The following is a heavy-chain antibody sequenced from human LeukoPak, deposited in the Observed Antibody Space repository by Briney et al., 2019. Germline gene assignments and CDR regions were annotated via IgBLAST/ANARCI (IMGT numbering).Heavy chain of an antibody. CDR3: ARDSFGP. CDR1: GLTYSSYG. V-gene: IGHV3-21*01. Sequence: GGSLRLSCAASGLTYSSYGMSWVRQAPGKGLEWVSSISSSSSYIYYADSVKGRFTISRDNAKNSLYLQMNSLRAEDTAVYYCARDSFGPWGQGTLVTVSS. J-gene: IGHJ5*02. CDR2: ISSSSSYI.